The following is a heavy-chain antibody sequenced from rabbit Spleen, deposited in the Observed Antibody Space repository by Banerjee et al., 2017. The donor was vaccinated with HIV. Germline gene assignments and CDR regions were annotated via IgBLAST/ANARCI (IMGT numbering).Heavy chain of an antibody. V-gene: IGHV1S7*01. CDR3: ARDGAGGSYFAL. D-gene: IGHD8-1*01. CDR2: IDPVFGIT. Sequence: QLVESGGDLVQPGGSLKLSCKASGFTLSSYYMNWVRQAPGKGLEWIGYIDPVFGITYYANWVNGRFSISRENAQNTVFLQMTSLTAADTATYFCARDGAGGSYFALWGPGTLVTVS. CDR1: GFTLSSYY. J-gene: IGHJ4*01.